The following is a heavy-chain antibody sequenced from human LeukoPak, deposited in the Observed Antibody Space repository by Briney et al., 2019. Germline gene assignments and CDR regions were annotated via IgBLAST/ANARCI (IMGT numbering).Heavy chain of an antibody. CDR3: ARGSYCSSTSCYGGIDYYYGMDV. CDR2: INHSGST. CDR1: GGPFSGYY. D-gene: IGHD2-2*01. J-gene: IGHJ6*02. Sequence: SETLSLTCAVYGGPFSGYYWSWIRQPPGKGLEWIGEINHSGSTNYNPSLKSRVTISVDTSKNQFSLKLNSVTAADTAVYYCARGSYCSSTSCYGGIDYYYGMDVWGQGTTVTVSS. V-gene: IGHV4-34*01.